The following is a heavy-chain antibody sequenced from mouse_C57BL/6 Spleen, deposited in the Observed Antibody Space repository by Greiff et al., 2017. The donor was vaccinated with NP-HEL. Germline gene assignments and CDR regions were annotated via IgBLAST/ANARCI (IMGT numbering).Heavy chain of an antibody. Sequence: VKLQESGAELVRPGTSVKVSCKASGYAFTNYLIEWVKQRPGQGLEWIGVINPGSGGTNYNEKFKGKATLTADKSSSTAYMQLSSLTSEDSAVYFCARDDRYAMDYWGQGTSVTVSS. V-gene: IGHV1-54*01. D-gene: IGHD2-3*01. CDR1: GYAFTNYL. CDR2: INPGSGGT. J-gene: IGHJ4*01. CDR3: ARDDRYAMDY.